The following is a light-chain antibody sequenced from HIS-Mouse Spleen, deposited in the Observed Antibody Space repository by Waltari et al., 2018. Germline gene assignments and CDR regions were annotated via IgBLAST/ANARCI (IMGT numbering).Light chain of an antibody. CDR1: NLGDKY. V-gene: IGLV3-1*01. CDR2: QDS. J-gene: IGLJ2*01. Sequence: SYELTQPPSVSVSPGQTASLTCPGDNLGDKYACWYQQKPGQSPGLVTYQDSKRPSGIPERFSGSNSGNTATLTISGTQAMDEADYYCQAWDSSTAVFGGGTKLTVL. CDR3: QAWDSSTAV.